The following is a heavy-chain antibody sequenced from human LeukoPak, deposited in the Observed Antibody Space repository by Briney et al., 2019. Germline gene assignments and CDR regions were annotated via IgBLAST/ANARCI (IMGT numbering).Heavy chain of an antibody. CDR1: GYTFTSYD. J-gene: IGHJ4*02. D-gene: IGHD1-26*01. Sequence: SVKVSCKASGYTFTSYDINWVRQATGQGLEWMGRIIPILGIANYAQKFQGRVTITADKSTSTAYMELSSLRSEDTAVYYCARGRNSGSYFDYWGQGTLVTVSS. V-gene: IGHV1-69*04. CDR2: IIPILGIA. CDR3: ARGRNSGSYFDY.